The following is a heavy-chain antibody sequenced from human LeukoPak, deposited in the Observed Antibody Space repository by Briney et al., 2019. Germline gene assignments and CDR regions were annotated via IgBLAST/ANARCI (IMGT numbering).Heavy chain of an antibody. J-gene: IGHJ4*02. Sequence: SETLSLTCAVSGGSISSSNWWSWVRQPPGKGLEWIGEIYHSGSTNYNPSPKSRVTISVDKSKNQFSLKLSSVTAADTAVYYCARDLGGYSYGIDYWGQGTLVTVSS. CDR1: GGSISSSNW. D-gene: IGHD5-18*01. CDR3: ARDLGGYSYGIDY. CDR2: IYHSGST. V-gene: IGHV4-4*02.